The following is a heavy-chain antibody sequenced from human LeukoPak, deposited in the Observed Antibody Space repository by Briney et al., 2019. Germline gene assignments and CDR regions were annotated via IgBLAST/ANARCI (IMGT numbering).Heavy chain of an antibody. Sequence: PGGSLRLSCAASGFTFSSYDMHWVRQATGKGLEWVSAIGTAGDTYYPGSVKGRFTISRENAKNSLYLQMNSLRAGDTAVCYCARGIAVAGPFDYWGQGTLVAVSS. J-gene: IGHJ4*02. CDR1: GFTFSSYD. CDR3: ARGIAVAGPFDY. D-gene: IGHD6-19*01. V-gene: IGHV3-13*01. CDR2: IGTAGDT.